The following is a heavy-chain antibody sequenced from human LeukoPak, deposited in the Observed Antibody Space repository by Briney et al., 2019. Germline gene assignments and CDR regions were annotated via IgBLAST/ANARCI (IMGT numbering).Heavy chain of an antibody. CDR3: ARALAYCGGDCYASDY. J-gene: IGHJ4*02. V-gene: IGHV1-69*05. CDR1: GGTFSSYA. CDR2: IIPIFGTA. Sequence: SVKVSCKASGGTFSSYAISWVRQAPGQGLEWMGGIIPIFGTANYAQKFQGRVTITTDESTSTAYMELSSLRSEDTAVYYCARALAYCGGDCYASDYWGQGTLVTVS. D-gene: IGHD2-21*02.